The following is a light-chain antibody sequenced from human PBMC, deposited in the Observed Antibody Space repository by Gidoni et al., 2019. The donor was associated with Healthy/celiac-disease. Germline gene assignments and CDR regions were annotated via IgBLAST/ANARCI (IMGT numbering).Light chain of an antibody. V-gene: IGLV3-1*01. CDR2: KDS. Sequence: SYELTQPPSVSLSPGQTASITCSGDTLGDKFACWYQQKPGQSPVLVIYKDSKRPSGIPERFSGTDSGNTATLTISGTQAMDEDDYYCQAWESSTVVFGGGTKLTVL. J-gene: IGLJ2*01. CDR3: QAWESSTVV. CDR1: TLGDKF.